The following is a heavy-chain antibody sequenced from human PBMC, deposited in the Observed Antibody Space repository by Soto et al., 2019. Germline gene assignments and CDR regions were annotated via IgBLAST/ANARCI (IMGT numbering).Heavy chain of an antibody. CDR1: GYTLTELS. CDR2: FDPEDGET. V-gene: IGHV1-24*01. J-gene: IGHJ6*02. Sequence: AAATVSCKVSGYTLTELSMHWVRQAPGKGLEWMGGFDPEDGETIYAQKFQGRVTMTEDTSTDTAYMELSSLRSEDTAVYYCATSIHYYGMDVWGQGTTVTVSS. CDR3: ATSIHYYGMDV.